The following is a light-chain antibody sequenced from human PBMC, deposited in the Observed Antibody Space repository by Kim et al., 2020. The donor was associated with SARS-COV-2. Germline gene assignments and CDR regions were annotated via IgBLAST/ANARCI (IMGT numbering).Light chain of an antibody. CDR3: QKYNSAPAIT. Sequence: SVGERVTISCRASQGISNYLAWYQQKPGKVPKLLIYAAATLQSGVPSRFSGSGSGTDFTLTISSLQPEDVATYYCQKYNSAPAITFGQGTRLEIK. V-gene: IGKV1-27*01. CDR2: AAA. J-gene: IGKJ5*01. CDR1: QGISNY.